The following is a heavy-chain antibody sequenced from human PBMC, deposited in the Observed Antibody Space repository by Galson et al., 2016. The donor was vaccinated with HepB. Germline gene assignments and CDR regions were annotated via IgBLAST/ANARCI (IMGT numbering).Heavy chain of an antibody. Sequence: PALVKPPQTLTLTCSFSGFSLSSVGVGVGWIRQPPGKALEWLALVYWDDRQRHNPSLRDRLTVTKDTSKNQVVLRMTNIDPVDTATYYCAHTPTAVNYNWFDPWGQGILVTVSS. CDR3: AHTPTAVNYNWFDP. J-gene: IGHJ5*02. D-gene: IGHD4-11*01. V-gene: IGHV2-5*02. CDR2: VYWDDRQ. CDR1: GFSLSSVGVG.